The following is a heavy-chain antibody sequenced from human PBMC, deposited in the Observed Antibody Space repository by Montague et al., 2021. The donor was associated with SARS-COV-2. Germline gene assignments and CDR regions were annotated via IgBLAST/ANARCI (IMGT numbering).Heavy chain of an antibody. V-gene: IGHV4-39*01. CDR2: IYYSGRT. CDR3: ASEGVEYSSSWYARYYYYGMDV. Sequence: SETLSLTCTVSGGSISSSSYYWGWIRQPPGKGLEWIGSIYYSGRTYYNPSLKSRVTISVDTSKNQFSLKLSSVTAADTAVYYCASEGVEYSSSWYARYYYYGMDVWGQGTTVTVSS. D-gene: IGHD6-13*01. J-gene: IGHJ6*02. CDR1: GGSISSSSYY.